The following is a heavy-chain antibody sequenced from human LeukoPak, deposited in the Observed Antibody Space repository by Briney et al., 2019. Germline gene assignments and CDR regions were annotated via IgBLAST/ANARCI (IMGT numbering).Heavy chain of an antibody. CDR1: GFTFSSYG. J-gene: IGHJ4*02. CDR3: ARVNCSSTSCSQFTRTFFDS. Sequence: PGGTLRLSCAASGFTFSSYGMSWVRQSPGKGLEWVSSFGGRGGSTYYADSVKGRFTISRDNSKNTLHLQMNSLRAEDTALYYCARVNCSSTSCSQFTRTFFDSWGQGTLVTVSS. D-gene: IGHD2-2*01. V-gene: IGHV3-23*01. CDR2: FGGRGGST.